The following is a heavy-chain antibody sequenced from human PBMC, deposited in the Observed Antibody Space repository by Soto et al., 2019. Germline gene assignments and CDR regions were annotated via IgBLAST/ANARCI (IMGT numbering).Heavy chain of an antibody. CDR2: INPNSGGT. Sequence: ASVKVSCKASGYTFTGYYMHWVRQAPGQGLEWMGWINPNSGGTNYAQKFPGRVTMTRDTSISTAYMELSRLRSDDTAVYYCAREGYCSGGSCYEIDDNWFDPWGQGTLVTVSS. J-gene: IGHJ5*02. CDR1: GYTFTGYY. CDR3: AREGYCSGGSCYEIDDNWFDP. V-gene: IGHV1-2*02. D-gene: IGHD2-15*01.